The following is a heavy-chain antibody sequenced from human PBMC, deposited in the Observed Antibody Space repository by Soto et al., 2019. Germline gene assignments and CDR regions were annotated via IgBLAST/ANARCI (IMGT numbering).Heavy chain of an antibody. V-gene: IGHV4-39*01. CDR1: GGSISSSSYY. J-gene: IGHJ6*03. CDR3: ASSGPPYYYYYMDV. Sequence: SETLSLTCTVSGGSISSSSYYWGWIRQPPGKGLEWIGSIYYSGSTYYNPSLKSRVTISVDTSKNQFSLKLSSVTAADTAVYYCASSGPPYYYYYMDVWGKGTTVTVSS. D-gene: IGHD3-10*01. CDR2: IYYSGST.